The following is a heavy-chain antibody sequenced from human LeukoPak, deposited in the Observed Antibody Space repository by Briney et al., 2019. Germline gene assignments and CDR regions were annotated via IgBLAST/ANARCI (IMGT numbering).Heavy chain of an antibody. CDR1: GFTFSNYA. CDR3: AKGRGDGYNYDYFDY. J-gene: IGHJ4*02. D-gene: IGHD5-24*01. V-gene: IGHV3-30*18. Sequence: GGSLRLSCAASGFTFSNYAVHWVRLAPGKGLEWVAVMSYDGSHEYYADSVKGRFTISRDNSKNTLYLQMDSLRAEDTAVYYCAKGRGDGYNYDYFDYWGQGTLVTVSS. CDR2: MSYDGSHE.